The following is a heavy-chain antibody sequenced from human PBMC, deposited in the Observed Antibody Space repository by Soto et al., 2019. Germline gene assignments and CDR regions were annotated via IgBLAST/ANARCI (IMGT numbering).Heavy chain of an antibody. D-gene: IGHD1-26*01. V-gene: IGHV4-4*02. J-gene: IGHJ6*04. CDR2: IYHSGST. Sequence: QVQLQESGPGLVKPSGTLSLTCAVSGGSISSSNWWSWVRQPQGQGLEWIGEIYHSGSTNYNPSLKSRVTISVDKSKNKFTLKLSSVTAADTAVYYCARVSGSYYYGMDVWGEGTTVTVSS. CDR1: GGSISSSNW. CDR3: ARVSGSYYYGMDV.